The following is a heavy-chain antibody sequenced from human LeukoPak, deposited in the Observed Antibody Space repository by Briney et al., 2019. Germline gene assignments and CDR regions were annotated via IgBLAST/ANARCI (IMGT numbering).Heavy chain of an antibody. Sequence: SETLSLTYTVSGGSISSYYWSWIRQPPGKGLEWIGYIYYSGSTNYNPSLKSRVTISVDTSKNQFSLKLSSVTAADTAVYYCARSVALSIAAAVGWFDPWGQGTLVTVSS. V-gene: IGHV4-59*01. CDR2: IYYSGST. CDR1: GGSISSYY. D-gene: IGHD6-13*01. CDR3: ARSVALSIAAAVGWFDP. J-gene: IGHJ5*02.